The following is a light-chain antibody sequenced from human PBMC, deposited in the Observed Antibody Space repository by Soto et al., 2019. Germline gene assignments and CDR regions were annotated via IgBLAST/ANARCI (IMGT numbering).Light chain of an antibody. J-gene: IGLJ1*01. CDR3: KSYAGSNTYV. Sequence: QSVLTQPPSASGSPGQSVTISCTGTKNDIGVYDFVSWYQHHPGKAPRLIIYEVVQRPSGVPDRFSGSKCGNTASLTVSGLQAADEGDYFCKSYAGSNTYVFGSGTKVTVL. CDR1: KNDIGVYDF. CDR2: EVV. V-gene: IGLV2-8*01.